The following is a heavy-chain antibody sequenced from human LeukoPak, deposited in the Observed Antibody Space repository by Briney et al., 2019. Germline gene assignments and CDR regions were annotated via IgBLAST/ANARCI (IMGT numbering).Heavy chain of an antibody. CDR3: ARDVYCSSTSYCYWFFDL. V-gene: IGHV3-48*01. CDR2: ISSISSSTI. CDR1: GFTFSSYS. J-gene: IGHJ2*01. D-gene: IGHD2-2*01. Sequence: GGSLRLSCAASGFTFSSYSMNWVRQAPGKGLEWVSYISSISSSTIYYADSVKGRFTISRDNAKNSLYLQMNSLRAEDTAVYYCARDVYCSSTSYCYWFFDLWGRGTLVTVSS.